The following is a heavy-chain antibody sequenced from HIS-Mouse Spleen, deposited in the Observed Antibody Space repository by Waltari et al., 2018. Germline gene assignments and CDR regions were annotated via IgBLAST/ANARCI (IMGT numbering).Heavy chain of an antibody. J-gene: IGHJ4*02. Sequence: QVQLQQWGAGLLKPSETLSLTCAVYGGSFRGYYWSWIRQPPGKGLEWIGEINHSGSTNYNPSLKSRVTISVDTSKNQFSLKLSSVTAADTCARAGYSSSSFDYWGQGTLVTVSS. V-gene: IGHV4-34*01. CDR1: GGSFRGYY. CDR3: YSSSSFDY. D-gene: IGHD6-6*01. CDR2: INHSGST.